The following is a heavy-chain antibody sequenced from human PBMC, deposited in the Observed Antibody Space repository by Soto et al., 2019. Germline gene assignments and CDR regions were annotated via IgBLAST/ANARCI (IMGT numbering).Heavy chain of an antibody. CDR3: ARGQTGRGSSHNYYYGMDV. J-gene: IGHJ6*02. CDR2: MNPNSGNT. V-gene: IGHV1-8*01. D-gene: IGHD6-6*01. Sequence: ASVKVSCKASGYTFTSYDINWVRQATGQGLEWMGWMNPNSGNTGYAQKFQGRVAMTRNTSISTAYMELSSLRSEDTAVYYCARGQTGRGSSHNYYYGMDVWGQGTTVTVSS. CDR1: GYTFTSYD.